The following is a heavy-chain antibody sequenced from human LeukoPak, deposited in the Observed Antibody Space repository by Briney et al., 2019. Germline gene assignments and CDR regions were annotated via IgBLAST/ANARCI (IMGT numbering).Heavy chain of an antibody. V-gene: IGHV3-30*04. Sequence: GGSLRLSCAASGFTFSSYPMHWVRQAPGKGLEWVAVISYDGSNKYYADSVKGRFTISRDNSKNTLYLQMNSLGAEDTAVYYCARERSSWYYFDYWGQGTLVTVSS. J-gene: IGHJ4*02. CDR1: GFTFSSYP. D-gene: IGHD6-13*01. CDR2: ISYDGSNK. CDR3: ARERSSWYYFDY.